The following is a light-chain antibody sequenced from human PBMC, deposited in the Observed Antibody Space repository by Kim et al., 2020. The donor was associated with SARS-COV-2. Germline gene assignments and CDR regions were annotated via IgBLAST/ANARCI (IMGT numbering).Light chain of an antibody. Sequence: AIQMTQSPSSLSASVGDRVTITCRASQAIRNDLGWYQQRPGKAPKLLIYVASSLQSGVPSRFSGSGSGTDFTLTISNLQPEDFATYYCLQDYDYPLAFGQGTKLEI. J-gene: IGKJ2*01. CDR2: VAS. V-gene: IGKV1-6*01. CDR3: LQDYDYPLA. CDR1: QAIRND.